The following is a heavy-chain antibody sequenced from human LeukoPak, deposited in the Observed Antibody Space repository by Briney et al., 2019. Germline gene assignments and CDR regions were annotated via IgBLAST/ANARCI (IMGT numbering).Heavy chain of an antibody. Sequence: HPGGSLRLSCAASGFTFSGYWMHWVHQAPGKGLVWVSRINSDGYSITYADSAKGRFTISRDNAKNTLYLQMNSLIAEDTAVYFCTRAGYSSGFDSWGQGTLVTVSS. CDR3: TRAGYSSGFDS. J-gene: IGHJ5*01. D-gene: IGHD6-19*01. CDR2: INSDGYSI. CDR1: GFTFSGYW. V-gene: IGHV3-74*03.